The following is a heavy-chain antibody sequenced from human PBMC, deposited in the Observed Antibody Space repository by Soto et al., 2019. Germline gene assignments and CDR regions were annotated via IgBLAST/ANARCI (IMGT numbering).Heavy chain of an antibody. CDR1: GGTFSRYA. J-gene: IGHJ6*02. Sequence: SVKVSCKHSGGTFSRYAISWLRQAPGVGIEWMGGVIPIFGKANYAQKFQGKVTITADESTSTAYMELRSLRSEDTAVYYCARVTIAAATYGMDVWGQGTTVTVSS. CDR2: VIPIFGKA. D-gene: IGHD1-26*01. CDR3: ARVTIAAATYGMDV. V-gene: IGHV1-69*13.